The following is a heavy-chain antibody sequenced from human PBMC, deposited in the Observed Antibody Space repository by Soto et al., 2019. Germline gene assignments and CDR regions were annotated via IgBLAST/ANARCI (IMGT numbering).Heavy chain of an antibody. CDR1: AGSINPYY. V-gene: IGHV4-59*01. CDR3: ARVDWGSFDY. J-gene: IGHJ4*02. D-gene: IGHD7-27*01. Sequence: PSETLSLTCTVSAGSINPYYWSWIRQPPGKGLEWIGYIYYSGSTNYNPSLKSRVTISVDTSKNQFSLKLGSVTAADTAVYYCARVDWGSFDYWGQGTLVTVSS. CDR2: IYYSGST.